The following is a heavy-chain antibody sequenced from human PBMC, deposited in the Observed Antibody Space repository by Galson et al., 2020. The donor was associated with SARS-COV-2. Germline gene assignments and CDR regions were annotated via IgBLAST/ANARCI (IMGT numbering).Heavy chain of an antibody. CDR2: VYPSGTT. CDR1: GYSVSTTNY. V-gene: IGHV4-38-2*02. J-gene: IGHJ2*01. Sequence: SETLSLTCTVSGYSVSTTNYWGWVRQPPGRGLEWIGSVYPSGTTYYNPSLKSRVTISVDTSKNQFSLRLDSVTAADTAVYYCARPSSSGYYSIWYFDLWGRGTLVTVSS. D-gene: IGHD3-22*01. CDR3: ARPSSSGYYSIWYFDL.